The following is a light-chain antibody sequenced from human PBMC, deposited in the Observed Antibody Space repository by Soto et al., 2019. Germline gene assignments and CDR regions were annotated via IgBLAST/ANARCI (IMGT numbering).Light chain of an antibody. CDR3: QQHSECPFT. Sequence: DIVMTQSPATLSASVGDRVIITCRASQRVSNWLAWYQQTPGKAPRLLIYDASTLASGVSARFSGSGSGTDFTLTISSLEPEDFAVYYCQQHSECPFTFGPGTKVDIK. V-gene: IGKV1-5*01. CDR2: DAS. J-gene: IGKJ3*01. CDR1: QRVSNW.